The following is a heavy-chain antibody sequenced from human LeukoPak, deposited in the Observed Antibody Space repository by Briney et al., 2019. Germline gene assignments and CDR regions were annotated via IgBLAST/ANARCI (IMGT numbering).Heavy chain of an antibody. D-gene: IGHD6-19*01. CDR2: IYYTGGT. Sequence: SETLSLTCTVSGGSIGSNYWTWIRQPPGEGLEYIGYIYYTGGTNYNPSLKSRVTISVDTSKNQFSLKLSSVTAADTAVYFCAKYGNSGWVIDNWGQGTLVTVSS. V-gene: IGHV4-59*08. J-gene: IGHJ4*02. CDR1: GGSIGSNY. CDR3: AKYGNSGWVIDN.